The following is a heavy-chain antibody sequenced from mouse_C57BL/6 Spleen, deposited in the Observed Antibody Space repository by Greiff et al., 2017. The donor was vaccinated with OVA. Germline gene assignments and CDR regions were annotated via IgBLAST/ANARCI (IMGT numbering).Heavy chain of an antibody. D-gene: IGHD2-1*01. J-gene: IGHJ2*01. Sequence: VKLQEPGAELVKPGASVKLSCKASGYTFTSYWMHWVKQRPGQGLEWIGMIHPNSGSTNYNEKFKSKATLTVDKSSSTAYMQLSSLTSEDSAVYYCARRGGNYGFDYWGQGTTLTVSS. CDR3: ARRGGNYGFDY. CDR2: IHPNSGST. V-gene: IGHV1-64*01. CDR1: GYTFTSYW.